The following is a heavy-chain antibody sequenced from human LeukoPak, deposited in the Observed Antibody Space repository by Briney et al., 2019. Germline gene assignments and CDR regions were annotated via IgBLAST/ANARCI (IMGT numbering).Heavy chain of an antibody. Sequence: PSETLSLTCTVSGGSISSYYWYWIRQPPGKGLEWIGYIYTSGSTNYNPSLKSRVTISVDTSKNQFSLKLSSVTAADTAVYYCAGRPWSGPLDVWGKGTTVT. CDR3: AGRPWSGPLDV. CDR1: GGSISSYY. J-gene: IGHJ6*03. D-gene: IGHD3-3*01. CDR2: IYTSGST. V-gene: IGHV4-4*09.